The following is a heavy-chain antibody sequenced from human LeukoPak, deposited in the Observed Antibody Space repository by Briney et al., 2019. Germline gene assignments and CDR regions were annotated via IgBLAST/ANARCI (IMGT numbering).Heavy chain of an antibody. CDR1: VGSLSGYY. J-gene: IGHJ4*02. Sequence: SETLSLTCTVSVGSLSGYYWSWIRQPPGKGLEWIGYIYTSGSTNYNPSLKSRVTISVDTSKNQFSLRLSSVTAADTALYFCARAYSRSYSHFDDWGQGTLVTVSS. CDR3: ARAYSRSYSHFDD. D-gene: IGHD1-26*01. CDR2: IYTSGST. V-gene: IGHV4-4*09.